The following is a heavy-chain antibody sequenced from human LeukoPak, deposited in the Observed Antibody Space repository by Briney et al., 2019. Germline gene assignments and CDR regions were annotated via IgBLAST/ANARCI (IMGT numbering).Heavy chain of an antibody. D-gene: IGHD2-2*01. CDR1: GGSFSGYY. Sequence: PSETLSLTCAVYGGSFSGYYWSWICQPPGKGLEWIGEINHSGSTNYNPSLKSRVTISVDTSQNQFSLKLSSVTAADTAVYYCARYCSSTSLYYYSYMDVWGKGNTVTVSS. CDR3: ARYCSSTSLYYYSYMDV. V-gene: IGHV4-34*01. J-gene: IGHJ6*03. CDR2: INHSGST.